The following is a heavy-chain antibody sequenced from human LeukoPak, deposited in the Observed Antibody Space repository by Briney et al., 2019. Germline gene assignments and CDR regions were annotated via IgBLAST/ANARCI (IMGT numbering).Heavy chain of an antibody. V-gene: IGHV4-39*07. J-gene: IGHJ5*02. CDR3: ARVKISLFVARAAHWFDP. CDR1: GGSISSSSYY. Sequence: SETLSLTCTVSGGSISSSSYYWGWIRQPPGKGLEWIGSIYYSGSTYYNPSLKSRVTISVDTSKNQFSLKLSSVTAADTAVYYCARVKISLFVARAAHWFDPWGQGTLVTVSS. CDR2: IYYSGST. D-gene: IGHD3-3*01.